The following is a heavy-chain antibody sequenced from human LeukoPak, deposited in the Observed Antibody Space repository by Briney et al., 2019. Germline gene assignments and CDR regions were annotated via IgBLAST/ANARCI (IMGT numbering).Heavy chain of an antibody. D-gene: IGHD3-22*01. CDR3: AKEREDYYDSSGLFDY. CDR1: GFTVSSNY. V-gene: IGHV3-66*01. Sequence: PGGSLRLSCAASGFTVSSNYMSWVRQAPGKGLEWVSVIYSGGSTYYADSVKGRFTISRDNSKNTLYLQMNSLRAEDTAVYYCAKEREDYYDSSGLFDYWGQGTLVTVSS. J-gene: IGHJ4*02. CDR2: IYSGGST.